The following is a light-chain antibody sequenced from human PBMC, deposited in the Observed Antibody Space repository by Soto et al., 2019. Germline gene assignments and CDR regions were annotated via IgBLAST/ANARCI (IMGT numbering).Light chain of an antibody. CDR1: RTISSY. CDR3: QQTYSTPGT. V-gene: IGKV1-39*01. Sequence: DIQMTQSPSSLSASVGDRVTITCRASRTISSYLNWYQQKPGKAPKLLIYAASNLQSGVPSRFSGSGSGTDFALTISSLHSEDFATYYCQQTYSTPGTFGQGTKV. CDR2: AAS. J-gene: IGKJ1*01.